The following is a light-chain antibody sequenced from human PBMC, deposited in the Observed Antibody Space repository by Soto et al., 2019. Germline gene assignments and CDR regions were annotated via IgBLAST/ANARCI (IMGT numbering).Light chain of an antibody. V-gene: IGKV3-20*01. J-gene: IGKJ1*01. Sequence: EIVLTQSPGTLSLSPGERTTLSCRASQSVSSSFLAWYQQKLGQAPRLLIYAASSRATGIPDRFSGSGSGTDFTLTISRLEPDDFAVYFCQQYGSSPWTFGQGTKVEVK. CDR3: QQYGSSPWT. CDR2: AAS. CDR1: QSVSSSF.